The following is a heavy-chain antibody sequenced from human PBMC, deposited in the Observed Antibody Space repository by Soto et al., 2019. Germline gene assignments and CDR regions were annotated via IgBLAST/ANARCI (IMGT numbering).Heavy chain of an antibody. CDR2: IYYSGST. V-gene: IGHV4-39*01. J-gene: IGHJ5*02. D-gene: IGHD6-13*01. Sequence: TLSLTCTVSGGSISSSSYYWGWIRQPPGKGLEWIGSIYYSGSTYYNPSLKSRVTISVDTSKNQFSLKLSSVTAADTAVYYCARCLIAAGGGWFDPWGQGTLVTVSS. CDR3: ARCLIAAGGGWFDP. CDR1: GGSISSSSYY.